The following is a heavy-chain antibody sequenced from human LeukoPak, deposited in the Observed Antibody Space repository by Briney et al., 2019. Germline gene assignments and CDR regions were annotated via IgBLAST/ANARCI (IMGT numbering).Heavy chain of an antibody. J-gene: IGHJ4*02. V-gene: IGHV4-39*07. CDR3: ARGFPRIWFGELPWFDY. CDR1: GGSISSGGYY. D-gene: IGHD3-10*01. CDR2: INHSGST. Sequence: SETLSLTCTVSGGSISSGGYYWSWIRQPPGKGLEWIGEINHSGSTNYNPSLKSRVTISVDTSKNQFSLKLSSVTAADTAVYYCARGFPRIWFGELPWFDYWGQGTLVTVSS.